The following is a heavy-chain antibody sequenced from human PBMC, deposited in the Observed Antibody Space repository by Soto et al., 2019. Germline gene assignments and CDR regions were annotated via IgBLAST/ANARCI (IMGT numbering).Heavy chain of an antibody. V-gene: IGHV1-69*06. D-gene: IGHD5-12*01. J-gene: IGHJ5*02. CDR1: GGTFSSHA. Sequence: QMQLVQSGAEVKKPGSSVKVSCKASGGTFSSHAISWGRQAHGQGLEWMGGIIIIFGTTNYAQKFQGRVTLTADKSTSTVYMELRSLRSEDSAIYYCAIDRGEMATILDPWGQGTLVTVSS. CDR2: IIIIFGTT. CDR3: AIDRGEMATILDP.